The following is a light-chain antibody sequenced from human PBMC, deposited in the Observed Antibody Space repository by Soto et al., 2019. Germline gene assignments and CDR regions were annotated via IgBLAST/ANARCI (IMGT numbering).Light chain of an antibody. J-gene: IGLJ1*01. Sequence: SVLTQPRSVTGSPGQSVTISCFGTGSDVGGYNYVSWYQQHPGKAPQLMIYDVTKRPSGVPDRFSGSKSGNTASLTISGLQAEDEADYYCCSYAGSNLHYVFGLGTKVTVL. V-gene: IGLV2-11*01. CDR1: GSDVGGYNY. CDR2: DVT. CDR3: CSYAGSNLHYV.